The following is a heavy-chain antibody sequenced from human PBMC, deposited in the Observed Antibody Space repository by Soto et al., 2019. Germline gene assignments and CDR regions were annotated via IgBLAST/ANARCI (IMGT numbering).Heavy chain of an antibody. CDR1: GFTFSPFW. CDR3: AGGSGWISDS. J-gene: IGHJ4*02. V-gene: IGHV3-7*03. CDR2: IKDDGGDE. Sequence: EVQLVESGGGLVQPGGSLRLSCVDSGFTFSPFWMSWVRQAPGNGLEWVAIIKDDGGDELYLEAVRGRFRISRDNAKKSLFLAMDSLRVEDTAVYYCAGGSGWISDSWGQGTLVTVSS. D-gene: IGHD6-19*01.